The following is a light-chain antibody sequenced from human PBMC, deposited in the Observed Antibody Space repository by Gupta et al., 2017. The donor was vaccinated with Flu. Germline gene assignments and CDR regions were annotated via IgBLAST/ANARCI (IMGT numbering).Light chain of an antibody. CDR2: GAS. Sequence: PAPLSLSPGERAALSCRASQSLTINMAWFQQKPGQPPRLLMSGASNRATGVPARFRSSGYGTDFTLTITSLQSEDFTVYYCQQYDRWPWTLGQGTKVEIK. CDR3: QQYDRWPWT. V-gene: IGKV3-15*01. J-gene: IGKJ1*01. CDR1: QSLTIN.